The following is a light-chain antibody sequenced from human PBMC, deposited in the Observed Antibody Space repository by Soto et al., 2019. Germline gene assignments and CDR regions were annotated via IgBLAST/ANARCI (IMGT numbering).Light chain of an antibody. CDR1: SSDVDTYNY. Sequence: QSALAQPASVSGSPGQSTPIYCTATSSDVDTYNYVSWYQQHPGKAPTLMIFEVTNRPSVVATRFSGSKSGNTASLIVSALHAADEATYYCGSYTTSSTVVFGGGTQLTVL. V-gene: IGLV2-14*01. CDR2: EVT. J-gene: IGLJ2*01. CDR3: GSYTTSSTVV.